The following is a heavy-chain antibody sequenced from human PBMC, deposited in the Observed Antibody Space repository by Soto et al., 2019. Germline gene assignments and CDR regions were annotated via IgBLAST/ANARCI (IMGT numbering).Heavy chain of an antibody. J-gene: IGHJ5*02. CDR3: ARTYYYDSSGYGWFDP. CDR1: GGSISSGGYY. V-gene: IGHV4-31*03. D-gene: IGHD3-22*01. Sequence: SETLSLTCTVSGGSISSGGYYWSWIRQHPGKGLEWIGYIYYSGSTYYNPSLKSRVTISVDTSKNQFSLKLSSVTAADTAVYYCARTYYYDSSGYGWFDPGGQGTLVTVSS. CDR2: IYYSGST.